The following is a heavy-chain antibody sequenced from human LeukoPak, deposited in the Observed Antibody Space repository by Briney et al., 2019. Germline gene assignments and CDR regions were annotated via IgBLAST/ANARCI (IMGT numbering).Heavy chain of an antibody. CDR3: AKDDRAYYDSSGYYPH. J-gene: IGHJ4*02. Sequence: PGGSLRLSCAASGFTFNSYDMNWVRQAPGKGLEWVSVISANGDNTKYADSVKGRFTSSRDNSRNTLYLQMNSLRAEDTAVYYCAKDDRAYYDSSGYYPHWGQGTLVTVSS. CDR1: GFTFNSYD. V-gene: IGHV3-23*01. CDR2: ISANGDNT. D-gene: IGHD3-22*01.